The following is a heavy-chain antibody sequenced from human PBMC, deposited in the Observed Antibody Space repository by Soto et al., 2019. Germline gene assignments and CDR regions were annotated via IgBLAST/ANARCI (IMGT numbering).Heavy chain of an antibody. CDR3: ARDKSPGLFDY. CDR2: INHSGST. V-gene: IGHV4-34*01. CDR1: GGSFSGYY. J-gene: IGHJ4*01. Sequence: QVQLQQWGAGLLKPSETLSLTCAVYGGSFSGYYWTWIRQPPGTGLEWIGEINHSGSTNYNPSLKSRVAISVDTSKNQFSLKLTSVTGADTAVYYCARDKSPGLFDYWGHGTLVTVSS.